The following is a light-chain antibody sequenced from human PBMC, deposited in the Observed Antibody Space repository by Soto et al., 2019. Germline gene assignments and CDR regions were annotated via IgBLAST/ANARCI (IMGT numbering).Light chain of an antibody. J-gene: IGKJ5*01. CDR3: QQYHNWPFA. CDR1: QGVTTN. CDR2: DVS. Sequence: EIVMTQSPGTLSVSPGERATLSCRAGQGVTTNFAWYQQKSGQSPRLLIYDVSIRATGVPARFSGTGSETDFTLTISGLQSEDSAVYFCQQYHNWPFAVVQGTRLEI. V-gene: IGKV3-15*01.